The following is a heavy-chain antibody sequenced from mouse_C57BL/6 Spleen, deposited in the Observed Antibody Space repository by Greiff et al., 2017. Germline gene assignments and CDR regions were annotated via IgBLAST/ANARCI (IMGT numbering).Heavy chain of an antibody. J-gene: IGHJ4*01. D-gene: IGHD2-12*01. CDR3: ARVGYSSYAMDY. Sequence: VQLQQSGPELVKPGASVKISCKASGYSFTGYFMNWVMQSHGKSLEWIGRINPYNGDTFYNQKFKGKATLTVDKSSSTAHMELRSLTSEDSAVYYCARVGYSSYAMDYWGQGTSVTVSS. CDR1: GYSFTGYF. V-gene: IGHV1-20*01. CDR2: INPYNGDT.